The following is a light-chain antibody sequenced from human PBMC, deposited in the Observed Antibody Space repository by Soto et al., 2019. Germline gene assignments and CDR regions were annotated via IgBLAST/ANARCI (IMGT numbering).Light chain of an antibody. V-gene: IGKV3-15*01. CDR1: QSVSSE. CDR3: QQYNNGPRT. CDR2: GAS. J-gene: IGKJ1*01. Sequence: EIVMTQSPATLSVSPGERATLSCRASQSVSSEIVWYQQKPGQPPRLIIYGASTRATGIPARFSGSGSGTEFTLSISSLQSEDFAVYFCQQYNNGPRTFGQGTKVEMK.